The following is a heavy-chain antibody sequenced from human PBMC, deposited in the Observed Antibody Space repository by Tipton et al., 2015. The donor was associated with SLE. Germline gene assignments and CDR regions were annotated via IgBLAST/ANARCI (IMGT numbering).Heavy chain of an antibody. CDR3: ARGAAAVDFDY. CDR2: IYYSGST. D-gene: IGHD6-13*01. CDR1: GGSISSSSYY. V-gene: IGHV4-39*07. Sequence: LRLSCTVSGGSISSSSYYWGWIRQPPGKGLEWIGSIYYSGSTNYNPSLKSRVTMSVDTSKNQFSLKLSSVTAADTAVYYCARGAAAVDFDYWGQGTLVTVSS. J-gene: IGHJ4*02.